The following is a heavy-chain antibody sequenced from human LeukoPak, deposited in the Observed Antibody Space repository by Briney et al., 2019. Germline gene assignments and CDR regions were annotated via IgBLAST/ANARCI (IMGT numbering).Heavy chain of an antibody. V-gene: IGHV1-2*06. CDR2: INPNSGGT. CDR1: GYTFTGYY. CDR3: ARELIAVAGSGDHDY. Sequence: ASVKVSCKASGYTFTGYYMHWVRQAPGQGLEWMGRINPNSGGTNYAQKFQGRVTMTRDTSISTAYMELSGLRSDDTAVYYCARELIAVAGSGDHDYWGQGTLVTVSS. D-gene: IGHD6-19*01. J-gene: IGHJ4*02.